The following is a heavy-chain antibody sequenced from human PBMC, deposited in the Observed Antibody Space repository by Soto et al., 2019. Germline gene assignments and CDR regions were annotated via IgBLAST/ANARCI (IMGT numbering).Heavy chain of an antibody. Sequence: EVQLVESGGGLVQPGRSLRLSCAASGFTFDDYAMHWVRQAPGKGLEWVSGISWNSGSIVYADSVKGRFTISRDNAKNSLYLQMNSLRAEDTALYYCAKDLITNYGDRDAFDIWGQGTMVTVSS. CDR3: AKDLITNYGDRDAFDI. D-gene: IGHD4-17*01. V-gene: IGHV3-9*01. J-gene: IGHJ3*02. CDR2: ISWNSGSI. CDR1: GFTFDDYA.